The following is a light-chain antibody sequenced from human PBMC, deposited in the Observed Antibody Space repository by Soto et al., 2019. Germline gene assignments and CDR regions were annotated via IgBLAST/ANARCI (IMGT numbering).Light chain of an antibody. CDR2: DAS. CDR3: QQRSNWLT. V-gene: IGKV3-11*01. CDR1: QSVRTY. Sequence: EIVLTQSPATLSLSPGERATLSCRASQSVRTYLAWYQQKPGQAPRLLIYDASNRATGIPARFSGSGSGTDFTLTISSLEPEDFAIYYCQQRSNWLTFGGGTKADIK. J-gene: IGKJ4*01.